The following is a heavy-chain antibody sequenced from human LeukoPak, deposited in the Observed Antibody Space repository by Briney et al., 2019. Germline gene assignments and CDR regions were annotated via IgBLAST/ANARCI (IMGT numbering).Heavy chain of an antibody. D-gene: IGHD3-10*01. Sequence: SVKVSCKASGGTFSSNAISWVRQAPGQGLEWMGRIIPIFGTANYAQKFQGRVTITTDESTSTAYMELSSLRSEDTAVYYCASRARLGSSLPGVDYWGQGTLVTVSS. CDR2: IIPIFGTA. CDR3: ASRARLGSSLPGVDY. V-gene: IGHV1-69*05. CDR1: GGTFSSNA. J-gene: IGHJ4*02.